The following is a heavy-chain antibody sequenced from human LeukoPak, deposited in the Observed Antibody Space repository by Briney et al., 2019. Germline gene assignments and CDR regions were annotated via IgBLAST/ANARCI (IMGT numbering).Heavy chain of an antibody. CDR1: GFTVSSND. J-gene: IGHJ6*03. CDR3: ARDRGSGITMVRGVIRGCMDV. D-gene: IGHD3-10*01. V-gene: IGHV3-53*01. CDR2: IYVGGST. Sequence: GGSLRLSCAASGFTVSSNDMSWVRQAPGKGLEWVSVIYVGGSTYYADSVKGRFTISRDNSKNTLYLQMNSLRAEDTAVYYCARDRGSGITMVRGVIRGCMDVWGKGTTVTVSS.